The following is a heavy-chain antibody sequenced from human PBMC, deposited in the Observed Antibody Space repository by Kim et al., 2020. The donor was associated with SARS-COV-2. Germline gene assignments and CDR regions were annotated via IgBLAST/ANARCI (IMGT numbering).Heavy chain of an antibody. CDR3: ARTATPMVFYIDY. CDR1: GFTFSSYA. V-gene: IGHV3-30*04. J-gene: IGHJ4*02. Sequence: GGSLRLSCAASGFTFSSYAMHWVRQAPGKGLEWIAVISYDGSNKYYADSVKGRFTISRDNSKNTLYLQVNSLRAEDTAVYFCARTATPMVFYIDYWGQGTLVTVSS. D-gene: IGHD5-18*01. CDR2: ISYDGSNK.